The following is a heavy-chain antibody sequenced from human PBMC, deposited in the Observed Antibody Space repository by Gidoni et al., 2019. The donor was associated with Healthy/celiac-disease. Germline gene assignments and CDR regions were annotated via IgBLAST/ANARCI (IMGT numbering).Heavy chain of an antibody. D-gene: IGHD3-3*01. CDR1: GFTFSSYA. Sequence: EVQLLASGGGLVQPGGSLGLSCAASGFTFSSYAMSWVRQAPGKGLEWFSASSGSGGRTYYADAVKGRFTISRDNSKNTLYLQMNSLRAEDTAVYYCAKEGVVIGPGGDYWGQGTLVTVSS. V-gene: IGHV3-23*01. J-gene: IGHJ4*02. CDR3: AKEGVVIGPGGDY. CDR2: SSGSGGRT.